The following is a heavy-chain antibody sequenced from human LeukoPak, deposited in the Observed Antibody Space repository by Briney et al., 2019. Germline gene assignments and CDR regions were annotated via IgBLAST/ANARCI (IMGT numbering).Heavy chain of an antibody. Sequence: GRSLRLSCAASGFTFDDYAMHWVRQAPGKGLEWVSGISWNSGSIGYADSVKGRFTISRDNAKNSLYLQMNSLRAEDTALYYCAKDITTVRGFSRGYAFDIWGQGTMVTVSS. CDR2: ISWNSGSI. J-gene: IGHJ3*02. V-gene: IGHV3-9*01. CDR3: AKDITTVRGFSRGYAFDI. CDR1: GFTFDDYA. D-gene: IGHD3-10*01.